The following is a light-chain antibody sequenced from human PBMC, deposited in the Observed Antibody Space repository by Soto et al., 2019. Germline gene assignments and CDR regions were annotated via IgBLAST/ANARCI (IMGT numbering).Light chain of an antibody. CDR1: QSVSSY. V-gene: IGKV3-11*01. CDR2: DAS. Sequence: EIVLTQSPATLSLSPGERATLSCRASQSVSSYLAWYQQKPGQAPRLLIYDASNRATGIPARFSGSGSGADFTLAIRSLEPDDFEVYYVQQRRYWHCTCGTGTKVNI. J-gene: IGKJ4*01. CDR3: QQRRYWHCT.